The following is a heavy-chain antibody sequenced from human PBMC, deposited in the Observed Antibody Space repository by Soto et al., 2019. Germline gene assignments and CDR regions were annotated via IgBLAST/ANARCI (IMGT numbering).Heavy chain of an antibody. CDR2: IYYSGST. CDR1: GGSISSSSYY. Sequence: QLQLQESGPGLVKPSETLSLTCTVSGGSISSSSYYWGWIRQPPGKGLEWIGSIYYSGSTYYNPSLKSRVTISVDTSKNQFSLKLSAVISADTAVYYCARQAIQWLVLVNWFDPWGQGTLVTVSS. V-gene: IGHV4-39*01. J-gene: IGHJ5*02. D-gene: IGHD6-19*01. CDR3: ARQAIQWLVLVNWFDP.